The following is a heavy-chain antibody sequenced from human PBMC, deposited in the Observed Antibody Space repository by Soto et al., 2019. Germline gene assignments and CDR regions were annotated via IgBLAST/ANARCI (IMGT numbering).Heavy chain of an antibody. CDR3: ARSGRAGSTPRFDY. J-gene: IGHJ4*02. CDR2: ISNSGSST. D-gene: IGHD1-26*01. Sequence: PGGSLRLSCAASGFTFSSSSMSWVRQAPGKGLEWVSAISNSGSSTSYADSVKGRFTISRDNSKNTLYVQMNSLRVEDTALYYCARSGRAGSTPRFDYWGQGTLVTVSS. CDR1: GFTFSSSS. V-gene: IGHV3-23*01.